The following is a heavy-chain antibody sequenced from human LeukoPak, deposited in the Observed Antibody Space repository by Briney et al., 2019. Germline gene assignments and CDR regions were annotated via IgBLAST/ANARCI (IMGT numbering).Heavy chain of an antibody. CDR3: ASILWLYYYGRGGAFDI. CDR1: GFTFDDYG. D-gene: IGHD3-10*02. CDR2: INWNGGST. J-gene: IGHJ3*02. Sequence: PGGSLRLSCAASGFTFDDYGMSWGRHAPGKGLEWGSGINWNGGSTVYADSGKGRFTISRDNANNSLYLKMSSLRAEDTAVYYCASILWLYYYGRGGAFDIWGQGTMVTVSS. V-gene: IGHV3-20*04.